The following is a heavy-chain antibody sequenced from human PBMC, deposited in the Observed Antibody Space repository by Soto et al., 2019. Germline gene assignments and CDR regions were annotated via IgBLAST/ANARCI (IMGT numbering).Heavy chain of an antibody. J-gene: IGHJ5*02. CDR1: GYTFPTYP. CDR2: IKAGNGRT. CDR3: ARVGCNDIPCPDWFDP. Sequence: QVQLVQSGAEVKKPGASVKISCRASGYTFPTYPLHWVRQAPGQRLEWMGWIKAGNGRTQYSQKFEGRLTITRDTSASTVYMELSSLTSEDTAVYYCARVGCNDIPCPDWFDPWGQGTLVTVSS. V-gene: IGHV1-3*01. D-gene: IGHD3-22*01.